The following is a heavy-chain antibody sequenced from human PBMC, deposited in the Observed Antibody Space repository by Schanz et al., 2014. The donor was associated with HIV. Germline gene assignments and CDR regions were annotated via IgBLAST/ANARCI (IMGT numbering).Heavy chain of an antibody. V-gene: IGHV3-NL1*01. Sequence: QVQLVESGGGVVQPGRSLRLSCAASGFTFSSHGMHWVRQAPGKGLEWVSTLYNGGDTYYADSVKGRFTISRDNAKNSLYMQMNSLRGDDTALYYCAKAYSTSRPYSMDIWGQGTTVTVSS. CDR2: LYNGGDT. CDR1: GFTFSSHG. J-gene: IGHJ6*02. D-gene: IGHD6-6*01. CDR3: AKAYSTSRPYSMDI.